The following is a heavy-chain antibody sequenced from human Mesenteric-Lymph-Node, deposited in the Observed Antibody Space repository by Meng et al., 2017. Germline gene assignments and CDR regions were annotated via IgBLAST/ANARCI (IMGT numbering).Heavy chain of an antibody. V-gene: IGHV3-33*08. CDR1: GLTLSSYT. J-gene: IGHJ6*02. D-gene: IGHD1-7*01. CDR2: IWYDGSNK. Sequence: GGSLRLSCEASGLTLSSYTMTWVRQAPGKGLDWVAVIWYDGSNKYYADSVKGRFTISRDNSKNTLYLQMNSLRAEDTAVYYCARGSYNWNYVGMGRLDVWGQGTTVTVSS. CDR3: ARGSYNWNYVGMGRLDV.